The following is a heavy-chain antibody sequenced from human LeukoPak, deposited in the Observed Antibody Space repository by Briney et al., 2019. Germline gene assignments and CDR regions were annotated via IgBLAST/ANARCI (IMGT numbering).Heavy chain of an antibody. J-gene: IGHJ4*02. CDR3: AKDPQLSVGVPAACGY. CDR2: ISGSGGST. D-gene: IGHD2-2*01. V-gene: IGHV3-23*01. Sequence: PGGSLRLSCAASGFTFSSYAMSWVRQAPGKGLEWVSAISGSGGSTYYADSVKGRFTIPRDNSKNTLYLQMNSLRAEDTAVYYCAKDPQLSVGVPAACGYWGQGTVVSVS. CDR1: GFTFSSYA.